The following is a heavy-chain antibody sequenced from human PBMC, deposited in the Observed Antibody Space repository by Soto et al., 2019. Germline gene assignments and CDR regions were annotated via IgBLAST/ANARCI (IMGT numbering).Heavy chain of an antibody. Sequence: ASVKVSCKASGYTFTSYGISWVRQAPGQGLEWMGWISAYNGNTNYAQKLQGRVTMTTDTSTSTAYMELRSLRSDDTAVYYCARDLPLRYFDWLLYDYWGXGTLVTVST. V-gene: IGHV1-18*01. CDR3: ARDLPLRYFDWLLYDY. CDR2: ISAYNGNT. J-gene: IGHJ4*02. CDR1: GYTFTSYG. D-gene: IGHD3-9*01.